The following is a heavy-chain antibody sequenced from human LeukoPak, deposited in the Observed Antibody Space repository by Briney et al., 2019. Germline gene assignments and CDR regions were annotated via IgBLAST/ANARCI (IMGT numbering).Heavy chain of an antibody. V-gene: IGHV3-74*01. D-gene: IGHD2/OR15-2a*01. CDR3: ASYLTSIPSGMDV. CDR2: ISTDGSSR. CDR1: GFTFSSYW. J-gene: IGHJ6*02. Sequence: GGSLRLSCAASGFTFSSYWMHWLRQDPRKGLEWVSRISTDGSSRSYADSVKGRFTISRDNGKNTLYLQMNSLRAEDTAVYYCASYLTSIPSGMDVWGQGATVTVSS.